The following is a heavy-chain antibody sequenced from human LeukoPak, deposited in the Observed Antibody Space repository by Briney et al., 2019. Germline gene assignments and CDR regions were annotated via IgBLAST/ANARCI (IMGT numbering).Heavy chain of an antibody. Sequence: GGSLRLSCAASGFTFGNAWMSWVRQAPGKGLEWVGRIRSKTGGRTIDYAARVKGRFTISRDDSKNTLNLQMSSLKNEDTAVYYCTVAIVAPMWDCWGQGTLVTVSS. V-gene: IGHV3-15*01. CDR3: TVAIVAPMWDC. CDR2: IRSKTGGRTI. J-gene: IGHJ4*02. D-gene: IGHD5-12*01. CDR1: GFTFGNAW.